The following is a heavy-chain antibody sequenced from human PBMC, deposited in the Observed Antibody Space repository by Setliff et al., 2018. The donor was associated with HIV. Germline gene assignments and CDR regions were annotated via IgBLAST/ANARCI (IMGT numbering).Heavy chain of an antibody. V-gene: IGHV3-33*01. CDR2: IWFDGGNK. D-gene: IGHD3-22*01. CDR3: AGSRGYFVKAD. CDR1: GFTFRDYA. Sequence: LRLSCAASGFTFRDYAMNWVRLAPGKGLEWVAYIWFDGGNKYYADSVKGRFFISRDNSRNTLHLQMNSLRGEDTAVYYCAGSRGYFVKADWGQGTLVTVSS. J-gene: IGHJ4*02.